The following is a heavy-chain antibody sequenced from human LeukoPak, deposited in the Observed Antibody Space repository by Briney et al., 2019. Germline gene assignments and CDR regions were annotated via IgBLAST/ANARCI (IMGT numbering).Heavy chain of an antibody. CDR3: ARDRGSSWSRAFDI. CDR1: GGSISSGSYY. CDR2: IYTSGST. Sequence: SETLSLTCTVSGGSISSGSYYWSWIRQPAGKGLEWIGRIYTSGSTNYNPSLKSRVTISVDTSKNQFSLKLSSVTAADTAVYYCARDRGSSWSRAFDIWGQGTMVTVSS. J-gene: IGHJ3*02. D-gene: IGHD6-13*01. V-gene: IGHV4-61*02.